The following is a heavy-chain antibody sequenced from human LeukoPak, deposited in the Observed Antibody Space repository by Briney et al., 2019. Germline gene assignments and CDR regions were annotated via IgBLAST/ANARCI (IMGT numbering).Heavy chain of an antibody. CDR1: GGTFSSYA. CDR3: ARSPRAVRGVIITLVQFDY. Sequence: ASVKVSCKASGGTFSSYAISWVRQAPGHGLEWMGGIIPIFGTANYAQKFQGRVTITAGESTSTDYMVLSSLRSEDTAVYYCARSPRAVRGVIITLVQFDYWGQGTLVTVSS. J-gene: IGHJ4*02. V-gene: IGHV1-69*13. D-gene: IGHD3-10*01. CDR2: IIPIFGTA.